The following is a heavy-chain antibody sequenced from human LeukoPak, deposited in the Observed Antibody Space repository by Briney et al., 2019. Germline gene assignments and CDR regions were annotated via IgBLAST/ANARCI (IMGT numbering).Heavy chain of an antibody. CDR2: MSGDGGST. V-gene: IGHV3-43*02. J-gene: IGHJ4*02. CDR1: GFTFDDYA. CDR3: AKGDGLSRVVVIVGFDY. D-gene: IGHD3-22*01. Sequence: GGSLRLSCAASGFTFDDYAMHWGRQAPGQGLEWVSLMSGDGGSTYYADSVKGRFTISRDNSKNSLYLQMNSLRTEDTALYYCAKGDGLSRVVVIVGFDYWGQGTLVTVSS.